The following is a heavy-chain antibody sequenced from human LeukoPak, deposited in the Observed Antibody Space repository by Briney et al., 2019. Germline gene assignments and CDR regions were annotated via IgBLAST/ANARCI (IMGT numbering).Heavy chain of an antibody. Sequence: GGSLRLSCTAAGFNFGTYWMSWVRQSPEKGLEFVANIKYDDTVKNYVDAVKGRFTISRDNPSNSVYLQMDSLRPEDTALYYCARDPDSSAFDYWGQGAQVTVSS. CDR2: IKYDDTVK. D-gene: IGHD2-15*01. J-gene: IGHJ4*02. V-gene: IGHV3-7*01. CDR1: GFNFGTYW. CDR3: ARDPDSSAFDY.